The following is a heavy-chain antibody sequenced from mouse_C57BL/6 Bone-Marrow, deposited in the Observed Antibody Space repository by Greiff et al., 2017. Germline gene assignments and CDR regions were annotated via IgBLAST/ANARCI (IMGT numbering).Heavy chain of an antibody. J-gene: IGHJ2*03. CDR1: GYTFTSYW. CDR3: AISGPRGLRFDY. CDR2: IYPTSGST. D-gene: IGHD3-3*01. Sequence: QVQLKQSGAELVKPGASVKMSCKASGYTFTSYWITWVKQRPGQGLEWIGDIYPTSGSTNYNEKFKSKAILTVDNSSNTAYMQLSSLTSEDSAVFDCAISGPRGLRFDYWGQGTGPTVS. V-gene: IGHV1-55*01.